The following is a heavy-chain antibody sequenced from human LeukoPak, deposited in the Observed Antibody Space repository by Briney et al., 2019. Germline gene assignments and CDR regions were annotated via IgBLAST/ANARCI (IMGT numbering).Heavy chain of an antibody. CDR2: INYSGGHK. V-gene: IGHV3-23*01. Sequence: PGGSLRLSCVAFGFTFKNCAMSWVRQAPGKGLEWVSGINYSGGHKYYADSVKGRFTISRDSSKNTLSLQMNSLTTEDTAVYYCAKDDSMTLDHFDYWGQGALVTVSS. CDR1: GFTFKNCA. CDR3: AKDDSMTLDHFDY. D-gene: IGHD4-11*01. J-gene: IGHJ4*02.